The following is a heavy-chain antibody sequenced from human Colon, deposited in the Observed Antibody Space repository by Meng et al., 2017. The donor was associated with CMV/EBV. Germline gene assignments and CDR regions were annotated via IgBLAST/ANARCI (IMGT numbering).Heavy chain of an antibody. D-gene: IGHD3-3*01. CDR3: AKVRTPGHYGAGIPHFDL. Sequence: GGSLRLSCATSGFPFSSYAMAWVRQSPVKGLEWVSLIYSGDTTTYYADSVKGRFTTSRDNSKNTLNLQMNTLRAEDTALYYCAKVRTPGHYGAGIPHFDLWGQGTLVTVSS. V-gene: IGHV3-23*03. J-gene: IGHJ4*02. CDR1: GFPFSSYA. CDR2: IYSGDTTT.